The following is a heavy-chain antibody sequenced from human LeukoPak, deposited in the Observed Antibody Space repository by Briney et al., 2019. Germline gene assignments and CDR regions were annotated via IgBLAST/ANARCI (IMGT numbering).Heavy chain of an antibody. J-gene: IGHJ6*02. D-gene: IGHD2-2*01. Sequence: PGGSLRLSCAASGFTFSDYYMSWIRQAPGKGLEWISYISSSGSTIYYADSVKGRFTISRDNAKNSLHLQMNSLRAEDTAVYYRARDHVVVPAANYYYYGMDVWGQGTTVTVSS. V-gene: IGHV3-11*01. CDR2: ISSSGSTI. CDR3: ARDHVVVPAANYYYYGMDV. CDR1: GFTFSDYY.